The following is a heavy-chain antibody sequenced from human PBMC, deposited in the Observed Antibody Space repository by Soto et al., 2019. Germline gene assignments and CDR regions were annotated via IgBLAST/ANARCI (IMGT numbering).Heavy chain of an antibody. CDR2: VFSDGVT. D-gene: IGHD1-1*01. Sequence: HPGGSLRLSCAASGFIVSSTYMSWVRQAPGKGLEWVSVVFSDGVTYYADSVKGRFIVSRDHSKNTLYLQMNSLRAEDTAVFYCARGPGNWNYHFYGLAVWGPGTSVPVSS. CDR1: GFIVSSTY. J-gene: IGHJ6*02. CDR3: ARGPGNWNYHFYGLAV. V-gene: IGHV3-53*01.